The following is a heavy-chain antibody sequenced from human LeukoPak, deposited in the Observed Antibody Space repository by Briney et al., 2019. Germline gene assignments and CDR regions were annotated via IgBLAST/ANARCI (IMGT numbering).Heavy chain of an antibody. V-gene: IGHV3-23*01. CDR2: ISGSGGST. J-gene: IGHJ4*02. Sequence: GGSLRLSCAASGFTFSSYAMSWVRQAPGKGLEWVSAISGSGGSTYYADSVKGRFTISRDNSKNTLYLQMNSLRVEDTAVYFCAGGIVTTTTGFDFWGQGTLVTVSS. CDR3: AGGIVTTTTGFDF. CDR1: GFTFSSYA. D-gene: IGHD5-12*01.